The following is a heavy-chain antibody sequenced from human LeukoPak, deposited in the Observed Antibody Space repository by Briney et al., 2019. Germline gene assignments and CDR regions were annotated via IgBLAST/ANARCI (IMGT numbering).Heavy chain of an antibody. CDR3: AKDLEESGNDWGDSSDY. J-gene: IGHJ4*02. V-gene: IGHV3-23*01. CDR2: ISGGGGTT. CDR1: GFTFSSYP. D-gene: IGHD5-12*01. Sequence: GGSLRLSCAASGFTFSSYPMTWVRQVPGKGLEWVSAISGGGGTTYYADSVKGRFTVSRDNSKNTVYLQMNSLRAEDTAVYYCAKDLEESGNDWGDSSDYWGQGTLVTVSS.